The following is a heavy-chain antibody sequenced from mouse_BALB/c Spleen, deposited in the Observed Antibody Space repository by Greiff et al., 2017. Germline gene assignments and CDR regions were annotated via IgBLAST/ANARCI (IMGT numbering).Heavy chain of an antibody. Sequence: VQLKQSGAELVKPGASVKLSCTASGFNIKDTYMHWVKQRPEQGLEWIGRIDPANGNTKYDPKFQGKATITADTSSNTAYLQLSSLTSEDTAVYYCASGDYDGVFAYWGQGTLVTVSA. J-gene: IGHJ3*01. V-gene: IGHV14-3*02. D-gene: IGHD2-4*01. CDR1: GFNIKDTY. CDR3: ASGDYDGVFAY. CDR2: IDPANGNT.